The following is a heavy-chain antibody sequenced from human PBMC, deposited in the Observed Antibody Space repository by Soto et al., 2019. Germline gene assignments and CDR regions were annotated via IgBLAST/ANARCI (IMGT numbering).Heavy chain of an antibody. CDR3: ARQPAMYYDFWSGRSYFYYGLDV. J-gene: IGHJ6*02. D-gene: IGHD3-3*01. Sequence: PSETLSLTCTVSGDSIVSGGFYWNWIRQHPGKGLGWIGYINYNGTTNYNPSLKSRVSISLDTSKNQFSLKLTSVTDADTAIYYCARQPAMYYDFWSGRSYFYYGLDVWGQGTAVTVSS. CDR1: GDSIVSGGFY. V-gene: IGHV4-31*03. CDR2: INYNGTT.